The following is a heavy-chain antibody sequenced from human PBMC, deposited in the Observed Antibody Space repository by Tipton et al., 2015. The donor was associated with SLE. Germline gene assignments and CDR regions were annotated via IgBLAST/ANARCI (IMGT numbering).Heavy chain of an antibody. Sequence: AGLVKPSETLSLTCAVYGGSFSNFYWSWIRQPPGEGLEWIGEISHSGSTNYNPSLQSRVTISVDTSKNQFSLKLNSVTAADTAVYYCARVGDGYKEWGQGTLVTVSS. J-gene: IGHJ4*02. V-gene: IGHV4-34*01. D-gene: IGHD5-24*01. CDR1: GGSFSNFY. CDR3: ARVGDGYKE. CDR2: ISHSGST.